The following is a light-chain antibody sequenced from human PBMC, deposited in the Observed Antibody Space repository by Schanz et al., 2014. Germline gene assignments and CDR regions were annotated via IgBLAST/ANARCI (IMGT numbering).Light chain of an antibody. CDR3: SSYTSSPSWV. CDR1: SSDIGGYNY. CDR2: DVN. Sequence: QSALTQPASVSGSPGQSITISCTGTSSDIGGYNYVSWYQQHPGKAPKLMIFDVNQRPSGVPDRFSGSKSGNTASLTISGLQADDEADYYCSSYTSSPSWVFGGGTKLTVL. J-gene: IGLJ3*02. V-gene: IGLV2-14*03.